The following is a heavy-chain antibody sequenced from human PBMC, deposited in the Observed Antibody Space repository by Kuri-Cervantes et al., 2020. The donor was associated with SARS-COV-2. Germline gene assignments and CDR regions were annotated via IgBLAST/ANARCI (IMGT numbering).Heavy chain of an antibody. Sequence: ASVKVSCKASGYTFTGYYIHWVRQAPGQGLEWIGWINPNSGGTSYAQKFQGRVTVTSDTSISTAYMELSGLRSDDTAVYYCTRDGGIAARSDYWGQGTLVTVSS. CDR1: GYTFTGYY. D-gene: IGHD6-6*01. V-gene: IGHV1-2*02. J-gene: IGHJ4*02. CDR2: INPNSGGT. CDR3: TRDGGIAARSDY.